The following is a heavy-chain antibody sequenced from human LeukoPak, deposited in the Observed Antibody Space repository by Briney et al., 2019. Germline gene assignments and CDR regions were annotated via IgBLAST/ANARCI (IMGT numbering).Heavy chain of an antibody. Sequence: ASVKVSCKASGYTFTSYGISWVRQAPGQGLEWMGWISAYNGNTNYAQKLRGRVTMTTDTSTSTAYMELRSLRSDDTAVYYCASTGDHGGYFDWFSEYFQHWGQGTLVTVSS. CDR2: ISAYNGNT. J-gene: IGHJ1*01. V-gene: IGHV1-18*01. CDR1: GYTFTSYG. D-gene: IGHD3-9*01. CDR3: ASTGDHGGYFDWFSEYFQH.